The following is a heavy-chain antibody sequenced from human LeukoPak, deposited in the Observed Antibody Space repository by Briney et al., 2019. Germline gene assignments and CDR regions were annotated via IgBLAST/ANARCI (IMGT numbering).Heavy chain of an antibody. CDR2: IYSGGST. V-gene: IGHV3-53*01. J-gene: IGHJ6*03. Sequence: PGGSLRLSCAASGFTVSSNYMSWVRQAPGKRLEWVSVIYSGGSTYYADSVKGRFTISRDNSKNTLYLQMNSLSAEEWAVYYCARHPVDTAMDDYYYMDVWGKGTTVTVSS. CDR3: ARHPVDTAMDDYYYMDV. CDR1: GFTVSSNY. D-gene: IGHD5-18*01.